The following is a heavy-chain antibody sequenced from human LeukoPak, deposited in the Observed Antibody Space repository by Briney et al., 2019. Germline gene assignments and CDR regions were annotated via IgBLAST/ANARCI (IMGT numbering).Heavy chain of an antibody. CDR2: ISGSGAST. CDR1: RFTLNNYA. CDR3: ARRATPSPHFDY. V-gene: IGHV3-23*01. D-gene: IGHD2-15*01. Sequence: GGSLRLSCAGSRFTLNNYAMSWVRQSPGKGLEWVSAISGSGASTYYAVSVRGRLTTSRDKTKNTLYLQMNSLRAEGTAIYYCARRATPSPHFDYWGQGTLVTVSS. J-gene: IGHJ4*02.